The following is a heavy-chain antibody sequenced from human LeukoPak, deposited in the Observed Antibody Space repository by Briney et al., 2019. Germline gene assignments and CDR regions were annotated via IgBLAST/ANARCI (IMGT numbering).Heavy chain of an antibody. J-gene: IGHJ4*02. V-gene: IGHV3-48*03. CDR2: ISSSGSTI. CDR1: GFTFSSYE. Sequence: PGGSLRLSCAASGFTFSSYEMNWVRQAPGEGLGWVSYISSSGSTIYYADSVKGRFTISRDNAKNSLYLQMNSLRAEDTAVYYCARGVRSKKGWLSSVVFDYWGQGTLVTVSS. D-gene: IGHD2-2*01. CDR3: ARGVRSKKGWLSSVVFDY.